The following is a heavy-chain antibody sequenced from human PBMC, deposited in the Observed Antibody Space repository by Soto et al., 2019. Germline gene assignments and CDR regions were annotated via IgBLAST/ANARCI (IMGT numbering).Heavy chain of an antibody. D-gene: IGHD2-15*01. Sequence: QITLKESGPTLLKPTQTLTLTCTFSGFSFSTSGVFVGWIRQPPGKALEWLALIYWDDDKRYSTSLKSRLTITKDTSKTQVVLIVTNMDPVDTATYYCAHSSRIVFDYWGQGTLVTVSS. CDR3: AHSSRIVFDY. J-gene: IGHJ4*02. CDR2: IYWDDDK. V-gene: IGHV2-5*02. CDR1: GFSFSTSGVF.